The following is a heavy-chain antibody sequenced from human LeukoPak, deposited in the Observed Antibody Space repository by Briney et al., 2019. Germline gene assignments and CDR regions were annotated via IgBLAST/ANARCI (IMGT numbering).Heavy chain of an antibody. J-gene: IGHJ6*02. CDR2: INPSGGST. Sequence: VASVKVSCKASGYTFTSYYMHWVRQAPGQGLEWMGIINPSGGSTSYAQKFQGRVTMTRDTSTSTVYMELSSLRSEDTAVYYCARDWARGMVRGVNIAYYGMDVWGQGTTVTVSS. D-gene: IGHD3-10*01. V-gene: IGHV1-46*01. CDR1: GYTFTSYY. CDR3: ARDWARGMVRGVNIAYYGMDV.